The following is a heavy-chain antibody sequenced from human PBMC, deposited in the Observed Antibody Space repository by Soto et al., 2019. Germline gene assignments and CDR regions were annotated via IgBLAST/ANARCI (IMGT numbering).Heavy chain of an antibody. J-gene: IGHJ4*02. D-gene: IGHD3-10*01. CDR3: ARSRSGAVADSFDF. CDR1: GFTFRSYA. Sequence: GGSMRLSCAASGFTFRSYAIHWVRQAPGKGLEWVAVISRDGSNKYYVDSVKGRFTISRDNSKDTVYLQMNSLRDEDSAMFYCARSRSGAVADSFDFWGQGTLVTVSS. V-gene: IGHV3-30*04. CDR2: ISRDGSNK.